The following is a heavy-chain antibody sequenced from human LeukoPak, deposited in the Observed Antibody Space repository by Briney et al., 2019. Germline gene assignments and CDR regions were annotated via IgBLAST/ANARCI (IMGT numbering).Heavy chain of an antibody. Sequence: ASVNVSCKASGGTYSRYSINWVRQAPGQGLEWMGRVLPVLGLSKTAQNFQGRVTITADKSTATAYMELSSLRSEDTAVYYCARDGSQLPYYMDVWGKGTTVTVSS. CDR3: ARDGSQLPYYMDV. CDR1: GGTYSRYS. CDR2: VLPVLGLS. D-gene: IGHD2-2*01. V-gene: IGHV1-69*04. J-gene: IGHJ6*03.